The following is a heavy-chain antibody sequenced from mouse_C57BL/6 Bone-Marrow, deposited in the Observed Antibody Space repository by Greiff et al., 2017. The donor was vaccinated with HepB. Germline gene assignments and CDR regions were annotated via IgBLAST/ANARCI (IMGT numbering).Heavy chain of an antibody. D-gene: IGHD4-1*01. CDR1: GYTFTSYG. V-gene: IGHV1-81*01. CDR3: AREGTGTSYFDY. Sequence: VQLQQSGAELARPGASVKLSCKASGYTFTSYGISWVKQRTGQGLEWIGVIYPRSGNTYYNEKFKGKATLTADKSSSTAYMELRSLTSEDSAVYFCAREGTGTSYFDYWGQGTTLTVSS. J-gene: IGHJ2*01. CDR2: IYPRSGNT.